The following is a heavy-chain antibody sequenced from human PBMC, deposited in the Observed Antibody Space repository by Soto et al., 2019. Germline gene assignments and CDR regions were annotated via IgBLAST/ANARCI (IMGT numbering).Heavy chain of an antibody. D-gene: IGHD6-13*01. CDR2: TYYRSKWFN. CDR3: ARTAGYFDV. J-gene: IGHJ6*02. V-gene: IGHV6-1*01. CDR1: GDSVSSNSAA. Sequence: PSQTLSLTWAISGDSVSSNSAAGNWIRQSPSRGLEWLGRTYYRSKWFNEYALSVKSRITINPDTSKNQFSLQLTSVPPEDAPLYYCARTAGYFDVWGQGTTVTSP.